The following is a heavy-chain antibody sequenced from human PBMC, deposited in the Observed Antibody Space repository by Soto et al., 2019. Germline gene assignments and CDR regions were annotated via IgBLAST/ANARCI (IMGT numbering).Heavy chain of an antibody. Sequence: QVQLVQSGPEVKKPGASVKVSCKASGYSFITYYMHWVRQAPGQGLEWMAIINPSGGNANYAQKFQGRVSLTRDTSTTTVFMELSSLRSEDTAVYYCATYCGIGGCTPGPWNWGQGTMVTVSS. CDR1: GYSFITYY. CDR2: INPSGGNA. V-gene: IGHV1-46*03. D-gene: IGHD2-21*01. CDR3: ATYCGIGGCTPGPWN. J-gene: IGHJ3*01.